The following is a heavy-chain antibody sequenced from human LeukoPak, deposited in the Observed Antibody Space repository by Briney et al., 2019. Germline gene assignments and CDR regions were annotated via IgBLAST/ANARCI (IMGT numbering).Heavy chain of an antibody. J-gene: IGHJ6*03. V-gene: IGHV1-18*01. CDR1: GYTFTSYG. Sequence: ASVKVSCKASGYTFTSYGISWVRQAPGQGLEWMGWISAYNGNTNYAQKLQGRVTMTTDTSTSTAYMELRSLRSDDTAVYYCARDWGTRILPIDYYYMDVWGKGTTVTVSS. CDR2: ISAYNGNT. CDR3: ARDWGTRILPIDYYYMDV. D-gene: IGHD2-15*01.